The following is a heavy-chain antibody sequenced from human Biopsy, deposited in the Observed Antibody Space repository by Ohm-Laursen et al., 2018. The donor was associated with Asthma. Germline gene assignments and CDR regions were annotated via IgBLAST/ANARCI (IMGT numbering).Heavy chain of an antibody. CDR3: ARAVDYSHYYGIDV. D-gene: IGHD3-10*01. CDR2: ISVYNGNT. CDR1: GYTFNSAG. J-gene: IGHJ6*02. Sequence: ASVKVSCKISGYTFNSAGITWVRQAPGQGLEWMGWISVYNGNTKVAQKLQDRVTMITDTSTSTAYMELRILRSDDTAVYFCARAVDYSHYYGIDVWGQGTTVTVS. V-gene: IGHV1-18*01.